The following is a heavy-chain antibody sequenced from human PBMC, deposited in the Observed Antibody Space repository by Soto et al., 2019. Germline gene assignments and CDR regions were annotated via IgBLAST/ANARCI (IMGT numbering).Heavy chain of an antibody. CDR2: TNPKNGDT. J-gene: IGHJ5*02. V-gene: IGHV1-8*02. CDR1: GYNFGNYD. D-gene: IGHD2-21*01. CDR3: ARGPSRLIMIAAPDEGLLRLDP. Sequence: QVQLVQSGAEVKKPGASVKVSCKASGYNFGNYDLNWMRQATGQGLEWMGCTNPKNGDTGHAQKFQGRVILTRDTSMSTAYMELSSLRPDATAVYYCARGPSRLIMIAAPDEGLLRLDPWGQGTLVIVSS.